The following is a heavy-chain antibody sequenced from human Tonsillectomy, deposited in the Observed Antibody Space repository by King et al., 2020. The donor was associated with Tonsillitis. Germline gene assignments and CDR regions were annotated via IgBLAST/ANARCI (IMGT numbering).Heavy chain of an antibody. CDR3: ARETASGYFEPHSYYGMDV. J-gene: IGHJ6*02. Sequence: QLVQSGAEVKKPGASVKVSCKASGYTFKSHSISWVRQAPGQGLEWLGWISTYNGNPTYAQLVQGRVTMTTHTSTNTAYMELRSLTSDDTAVYHCARETASGYFEPHSYYGMDVWGQGTTVSVSS. D-gene: IGHD5-12*01. CDR1: GYTFKSHS. CDR2: ISTYNGNP. V-gene: IGHV1-18*04.